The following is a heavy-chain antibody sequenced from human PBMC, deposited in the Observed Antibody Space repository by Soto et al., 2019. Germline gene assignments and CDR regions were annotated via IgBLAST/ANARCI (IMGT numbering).Heavy chain of an antibody. Sequence: EVQLVESGGGLVQPGGSLRLSCAASGFTFSSYAMHWVRQAPGKGLEYVSAISTNGGSTYYANSVKGRFTITRDISKNPLYLQMGSLRAEDMAVYDCARQGSAVSSYYFDYWGQGTLVTVSS. CDR2: ISTNGGST. D-gene: IGHD3-10*01. CDR1: GFTFSSYA. J-gene: IGHJ4*02. CDR3: ARQGSAVSSYYFDY. V-gene: IGHV3-64*01.